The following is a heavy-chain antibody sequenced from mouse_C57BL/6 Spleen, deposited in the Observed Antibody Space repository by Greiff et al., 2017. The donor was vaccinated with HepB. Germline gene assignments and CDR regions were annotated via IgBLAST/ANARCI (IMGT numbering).Heavy chain of an antibody. V-gene: IGHV1-39*01. CDR3: AREGNGLRRGFAY. CDR1: GYSFTDYN. CDR2: INPNYGTT. Sequence: EVKLMESGPELVKPGASVKISCKASGYSFTDYNMNWVKQSNGKSLEWIGVINPNYGTTSYNQKFKGKATLTVDQSSSTAYMQLNSLTSEASAVYYCAREGNGLRRGFAYWGQGTLVTVSA. J-gene: IGHJ3*01. D-gene: IGHD2-4*01.